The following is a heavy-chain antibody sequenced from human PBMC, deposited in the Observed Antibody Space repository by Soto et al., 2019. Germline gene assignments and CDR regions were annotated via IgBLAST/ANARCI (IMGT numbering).Heavy chain of an antibody. V-gene: IGHV1-2*04. D-gene: IGHD3-3*01. CDR3: ARDRMRITVFGVVTISNLFDL. CDR2: INPNSGGT. Sequence: ASVKVSCKASGYTFSGHYMHWVRQAPGQGLEWMGWINPNSGGTNYAQKFQGWVTMTRDTSLSTAYMEVSRLSSDDTAIYYCARDRMRITVFGVVTISNLFDLWGQGTLVTVSS. J-gene: IGHJ4*02. CDR1: GYTFSGHY.